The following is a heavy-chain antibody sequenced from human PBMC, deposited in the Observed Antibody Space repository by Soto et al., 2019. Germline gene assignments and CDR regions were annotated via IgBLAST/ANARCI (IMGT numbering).Heavy chain of an antibody. J-gene: IGHJ2*01. Sequence: DVQLLESGGGLVQPGGSLRLSCAASGFTFRSYAMSWVRQAPGKGLEWVSGISGSGISTHYADSVKDRFTVSRDNSKKTLYLQMNSLSAEDTAVYNCAKEPVGPDWYFDLWGRGTLVTVSS. CDR2: ISGSGIST. CDR1: GFTFRSYA. V-gene: IGHV3-23*01. CDR3: AKEPVGPDWYFDL.